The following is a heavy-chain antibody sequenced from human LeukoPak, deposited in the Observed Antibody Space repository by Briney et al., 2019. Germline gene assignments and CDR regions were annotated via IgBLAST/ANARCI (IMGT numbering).Heavy chain of an antibody. CDR2: IYYLRRN. Sequence: SSETLSLTCTVSGVSIRRSNYYWGCIPPRPGQGLEWVGSIYYLRRNIHNPALSTRVPISVETSKTQTSLNLSSVTAADTAVYYCARLVPPYGPGRPLPHRFDNWGQGTLGIVSS. CDR3: ARLVPPYGPGRPLPHRFDN. CDR1: GVSIRRSNYY. V-gene: IGHV4-39*01. J-gene: IGHJ4*02. D-gene: IGHD3-10*01.